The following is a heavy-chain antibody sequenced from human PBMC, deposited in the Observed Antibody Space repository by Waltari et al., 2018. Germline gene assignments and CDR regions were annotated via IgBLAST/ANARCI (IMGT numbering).Heavy chain of an antibody. CDR3: ARAIVATIMGEDY. J-gene: IGHJ4*02. Sequence: QVQLVESGGGLVKPGGSLRLPCAASGFPFSAYYMSWIRPAPGKGLEWGSYISSSGSTIYYADSVKGRFTISRDNAKNSLYLQMNSLRAEDTAVYYCARAIVATIMGEDYWGQGTLVTVSS. CDR2: ISSSGSTI. D-gene: IGHD5-12*01. CDR1: GFPFSAYY. V-gene: IGHV3-11*01.